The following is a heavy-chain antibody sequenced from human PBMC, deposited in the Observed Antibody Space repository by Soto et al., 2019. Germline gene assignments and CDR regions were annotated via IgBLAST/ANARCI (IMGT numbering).Heavy chain of an antibody. CDR2: INPNSGGT. D-gene: IGHD1-26*01. V-gene: IGHV1-2*02. J-gene: IGHJ6*01. Sequence: ASVKVSCKASRYTFTGYYMHWVRQAPGQGLEWMGWINPNSGGTNYAQKFKGRVTMTRDTSISTAYMALSRLRSDDKAVYYCARIGRNYYYYGMDAWGQGTTVTVAS. CDR1: RYTFTGYY. CDR3: ARIGRNYYYYGMDA.